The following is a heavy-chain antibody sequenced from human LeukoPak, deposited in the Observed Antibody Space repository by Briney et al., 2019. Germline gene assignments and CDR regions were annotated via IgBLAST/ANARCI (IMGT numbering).Heavy chain of an antibody. J-gene: IGHJ4*02. D-gene: IGHD1-26*01. Sequence: ASAKVSCKASGYTFTGYYMHWVRQAPGQGLEWMGWITAYNGNTNYAQKVQGRVTMTTDTSTSTAYMELRSLRSDDTAVYYCARNIVGANGVVFPFDYWGQGTLVTVSS. CDR2: ITAYNGNT. CDR3: ARNIVGANGVVFPFDY. V-gene: IGHV1-18*04. CDR1: GYTFTGYY.